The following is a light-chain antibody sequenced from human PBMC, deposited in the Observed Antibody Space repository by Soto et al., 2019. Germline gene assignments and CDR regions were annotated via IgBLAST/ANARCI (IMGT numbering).Light chain of an antibody. J-gene: IGLJ1*01. V-gene: IGLV1-40*01. CDR3: VSYTDTDTLV. Sequence: QSVLTQLPSVSGAPGQRVTISCTGSSANIGAAYNVDWYQQLPGTAPKLLIYGNNNRPSGVPARFSGSKSGTSASLAIAGLQAEDEGDYYCVSYTDTDTLVFGTGTKLTVL. CDR1: SANIGAAYN. CDR2: GNN.